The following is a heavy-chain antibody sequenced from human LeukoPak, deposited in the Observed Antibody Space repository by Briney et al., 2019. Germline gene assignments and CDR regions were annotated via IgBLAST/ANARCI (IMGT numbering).Heavy chain of an antibody. D-gene: IGHD6-19*01. CDR1: GGSISSYY. Sequence: SETLSLTCTVSGGSISSYYWSWIRQPPGKGLEWIGYIYYSGSTNYNPSLKSRVTISVDTSKNQFSLKLSSVTAADTAVYYCARGISSGWDLYFDYWGQGTVVTVSS. CDR2: IYYSGST. V-gene: IGHV4-59*01. J-gene: IGHJ4*02. CDR3: ARGISSGWDLYFDY.